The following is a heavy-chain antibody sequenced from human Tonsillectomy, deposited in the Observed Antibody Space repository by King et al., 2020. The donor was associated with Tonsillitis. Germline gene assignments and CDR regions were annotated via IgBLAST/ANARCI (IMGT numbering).Heavy chain of an antibody. CDR2: IYWDDDK. J-gene: IGHJ4*02. Sequence: LTLKESGPTLVKPTQTLTLTCTFSGLSLSTSEEGVGWIRQPPGKALEWLGVIYWDDDKRYSPSLKSRLTITKDTSKNPVVLTMTNMDPVDTGTYYCAHRLAYHDRNYFDYWGQGTLVTVSS. CDR3: AHRLAYHDRNYFDY. V-gene: IGHV2-5*02. D-gene: IGHD3-22*01. CDR1: GLSLSTSEEG.